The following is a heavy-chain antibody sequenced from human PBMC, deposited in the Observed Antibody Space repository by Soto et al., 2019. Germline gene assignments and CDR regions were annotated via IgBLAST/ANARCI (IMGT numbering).Heavy chain of an antibody. J-gene: IGHJ5*02. CDR2: IRGKAHSYGT. D-gene: IGHD4-4*01. Sequence: PGGSLRLSCAVSGFTFSDSIIHWVRQATGKGLEWVGRIRGKAHSYGTAYAASVKGRFTISRDDSKNTAYLQMNNLKIEGTAMYYCTRTVPGRWPFDPSGPGLLVSVSS. CDR3: TRTVPGRWPFDP. CDR1: GFTFSDSI. V-gene: IGHV3-73*01.